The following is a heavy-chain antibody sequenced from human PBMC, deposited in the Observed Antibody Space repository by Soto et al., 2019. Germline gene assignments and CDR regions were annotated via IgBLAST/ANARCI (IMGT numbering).Heavy chain of an antibody. CDR1: GFSFSSYG. CDR2: ISYDGSQK. CDR3: ARGIVRGVVYYGMEV. D-gene: IGHD3-10*02. J-gene: IGHJ6*02. Sequence: GGSLKLSCAASGFSFSSYGMHWARQAPGEGLEWVAVISYDGSQKYYAESVKGRFTISRDNIRNTVDLQMNRLRPEDTSVYYCARGIVRGVVYYGMEVWGQGTTVTVSS. V-gene: IGHV3-33*01.